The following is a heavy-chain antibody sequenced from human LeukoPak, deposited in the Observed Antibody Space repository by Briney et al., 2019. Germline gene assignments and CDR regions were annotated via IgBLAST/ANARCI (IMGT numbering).Heavy chain of an antibody. D-gene: IGHD2-2*01. J-gene: IGHJ6*02. Sequence: SETLSLTCAVYGGSFSGYYWSWIRQPPGKGLEWIGEINHSGSTNYNPSLKSRVTISVDTSKNQFSLKLGSVTAADTAVYYCARAGYCSSTSCDYYYYYYGMDVWGQGTTVTVSS. CDR2: INHSGST. V-gene: IGHV4-34*01. CDR3: ARAGYCSSTSCDYYYYYYGMDV. CDR1: GGSFSGYY.